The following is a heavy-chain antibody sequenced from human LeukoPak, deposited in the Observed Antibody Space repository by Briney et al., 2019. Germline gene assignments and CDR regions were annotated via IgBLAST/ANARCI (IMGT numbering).Heavy chain of an antibody. D-gene: IGHD2-2*01. J-gene: IGHJ6*03. CDR1: AYTFTIYY. V-gene: IGHV1-46*01. CDR2: INPSGGST. CDR3: ARDADTRGYCSSTSCYAGYYYYMDV. Sequence: ASVTVSFTASAYTFTIYYMHWVRQAPGQGLEWMGIINPSGGSTSYSQKFQGRVTMTRDTSTSTAYMELSSLRSEDTAVYYCARDADTRGYCSSTSCYAGYYYYMDVWGKGTTVTVSS.